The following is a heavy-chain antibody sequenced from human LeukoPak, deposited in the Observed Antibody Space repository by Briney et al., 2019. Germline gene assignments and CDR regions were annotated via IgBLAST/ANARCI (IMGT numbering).Heavy chain of an antibody. CDR3: AREHRGAMMYY. CDR1: GGSISSGGYY. CDR2: IYYSGST. Sequence: SETLSLTCTVSGGSISSGGYYWSWIRQHPGKGLEWIGYIYYSGSTYYNPSLKSRVTISVDTSKNQFSPKLSSVTAADTAVYYWAREHRGAMMYYWGQGTLVTVS. V-gene: IGHV4-31*03. D-gene: IGHD4/OR15-4a*01. J-gene: IGHJ4*02.